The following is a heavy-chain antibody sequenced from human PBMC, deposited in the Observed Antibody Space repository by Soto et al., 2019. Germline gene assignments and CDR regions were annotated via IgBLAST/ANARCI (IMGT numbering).Heavy chain of an antibody. V-gene: IGHV3-48*02. CDR3: ARDYYGSGSYPDPFDI. CDR2: ISSSSTI. Sequence: LRLSCAASGFTFSSYSMNWVRQAPGKGLEWVSYISSSSTIYYADSVKGRFTISRDNAKNSLYLQMNSPRDEDTAVYYCARDYYGSGSYPDPFDIWGQGTMVTVSS. D-gene: IGHD3-10*01. CDR1: GFTFSSYS. J-gene: IGHJ3*02.